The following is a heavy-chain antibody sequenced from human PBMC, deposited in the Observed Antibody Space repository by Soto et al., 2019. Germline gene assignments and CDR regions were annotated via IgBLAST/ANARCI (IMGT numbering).Heavy chain of an antibody. Sequence: APLKVSWKTAGYSFTRNAITWVRQENGKGLEWMGWISTYSGDPNYAQKFQGRVTMTTDTSTNTAYMELRNLRSDDTAVYYCARVWGSYQAPSGGAGFDPWGQGTLVTVSS. CDR1: GYSFTRNA. CDR2: ISTYSGDP. D-gene: IGHD3-16*02. CDR3: ARVWGSYQAPSGGAGFDP. J-gene: IGHJ5*02. V-gene: IGHV1-18*04.